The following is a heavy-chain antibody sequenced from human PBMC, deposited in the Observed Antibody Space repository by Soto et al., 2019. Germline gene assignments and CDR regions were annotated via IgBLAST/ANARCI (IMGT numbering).Heavy chain of an antibody. Sequence: QLQLQESGPGLVKASETLSLTCTVSGDSISRSANYWGWVRQSPGRGLEWIGSFYSGGKTYFNPSLKSRVALSADTFKNELSLRLSSVTATDTATYYCAKHPFNPLVTPYWYFDVWGRGTPVAVS. D-gene: IGHD3-16*02. J-gene: IGHJ2*01. CDR1: GDSISRSANY. CDR2: FYSGGKT. CDR3: AKHPFNPLVTPYWYFDV. V-gene: IGHV4-39*01.